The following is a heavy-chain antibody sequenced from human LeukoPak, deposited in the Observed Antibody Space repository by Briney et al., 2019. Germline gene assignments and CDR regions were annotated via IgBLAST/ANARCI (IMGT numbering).Heavy chain of an antibody. Sequence: VKVSCKASGGTFSSYAISWVRQAPGQGLEWMGRIIPIFGTANYAQKFQGRVTITTDESTSTAYMELSSLGSEDTAVYYCAKEYLAAAGTFDYWGQGTLVTVSS. V-gene: IGHV1-69*05. D-gene: IGHD6-13*01. CDR3: AKEYLAAAGTFDY. CDR2: IIPIFGTA. J-gene: IGHJ4*02. CDR1: GGTFSSYA.